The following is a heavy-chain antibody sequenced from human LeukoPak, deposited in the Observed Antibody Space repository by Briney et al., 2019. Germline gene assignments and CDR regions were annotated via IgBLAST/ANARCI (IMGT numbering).Heavy chain of an antibody. Sequence: PGGSLRLSCAASGFTFDDYAMHWVRHAPGKGLEWVSGISWNSGSIGYADSVKGRFTISRDNAKNSLYLQMNSLRAEDTALYYCAKSGATVPLYYFDYWGQGTLVTVSS. CDR2: ISWNSGSI. J-gene: IGHJ4*02. D-gene: IGHD4-17*01. V-gene: IGHV3-9*01. CDR3: AKSGATVPLYYFDY. CDR1: GFTFDDYA.